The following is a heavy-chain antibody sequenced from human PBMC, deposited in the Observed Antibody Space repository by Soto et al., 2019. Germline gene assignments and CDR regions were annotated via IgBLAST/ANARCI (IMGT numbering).Heavy chain of an antibody. D-gene: IGHD2-15*01. J-gene: IGHJ5*02. CDR1: GGSLSYNSYY. CDR2: IFYTGTT. CDR3: ARLVVVDPLANA. Sequence: SETLSLTCSVSGGSLSYNSYYWGWIRQPPGKGLEWVGGIFYTGTTYYSPSLKDRVTISVDTSKNSFSLNLTSVTAADTAVYFGARLVVVDPLANALGRETMGAASS. V-gene: IGHV4-39*02.